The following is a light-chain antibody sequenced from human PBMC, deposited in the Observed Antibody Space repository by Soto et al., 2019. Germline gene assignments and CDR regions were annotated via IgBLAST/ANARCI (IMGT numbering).Light chain of an antibody. CDR3: QQRAGWPPT. CDR2: DAS. Sequence: IVLTQSPGTLSLSPGERATLSCRASQTISSSSLAWYQQKPGQAPRLLIYDASNRANGIPARFTGSGSGTDFTLTISSLEPEDFAVYFCQQRAGWPPTFGGGTKVDIK. CDR1: QTISSSS. V-gene: IGKV3-11*01. J-gene: IGKJ4*01.